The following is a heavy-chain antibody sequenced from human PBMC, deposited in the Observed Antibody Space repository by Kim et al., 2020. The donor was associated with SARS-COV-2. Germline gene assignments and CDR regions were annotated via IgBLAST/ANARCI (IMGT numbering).Heavy chain of an antibody. CDR3: ARDCPDAPDQDYGDYGGCYYGMDV. D-gene: IGHD4-17*01. J-gene: IGHJ6*02. CDR2: IYYSGST. V-gene: IGHV4-59*01. CDR1: GGSISSYY. Sequence: SETLSLTCTVSGGSISSYYWSWIRQPPGKGLEWIGYIYYSGSTNYNPSLKSRVTISVDTSKNQFSLKLSSVTAADTAVYYCARDCPDAPDQDYGDYGGCYYGMDVWGQGTTVTVSS.